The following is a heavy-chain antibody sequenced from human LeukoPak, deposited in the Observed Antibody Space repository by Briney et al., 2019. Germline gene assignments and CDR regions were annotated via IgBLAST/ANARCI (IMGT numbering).Heavy chain of an antibody. CDR1: GFTFDDYA. V-gene: IGHV3-9*01. Sequence: GRSLRLSCAASGFTFDDYAMHWVRQAPGKGLEWVSGISWNSGSIGYADSVKGRFTISRDNAKNSLYLQMNSLRAEDTAVYYCARVGYSIYYYYMDVWGKGTTVTVSS. CDR2: ISWNSGSI. J-gene: IGHJ6*03. CDR3: ARVGYSIYYYYMDV. D-gene: IGHD6-13*01.